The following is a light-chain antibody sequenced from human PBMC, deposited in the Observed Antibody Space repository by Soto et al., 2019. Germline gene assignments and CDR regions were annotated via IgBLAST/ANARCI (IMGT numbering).Light chain of an antibody. J-gene: IGLJ7*01. Sequence: QLVLTQPPSVSGAPGQRVTISCTGNSSNLGAGYDVHWYQHLPETAPKLLIYIDDQRPSGVPDRFSGSKSGTSASLAISGLQSEDEADYYCATWDDSLNAAVFGGGTQLTVL. CDR1: SSNLGAGYD. V-gene: IGLV1-44*01. CDR3: ATWDDSLNAAV. CDR2: IDD.